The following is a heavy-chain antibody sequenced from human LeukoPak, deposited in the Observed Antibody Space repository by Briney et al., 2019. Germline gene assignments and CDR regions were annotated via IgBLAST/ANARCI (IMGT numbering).Heavy chain of an antibody. CDR3: AREGGVADY. CDR2: INLDVSVQ. J-gene: IGHJ4*02. V-gene: IGHV3-7*01. D-gene: IGHD3-16*01. Sequence: GGSLRLSCATSGFILSSYWMTWGRQAPGQGLEWVANINLDVSVQWYADSVKGRFTISRDNAKNSIYLQMNSLRAEDTAVYYCAREGGVADYWGQGTLVTVSS. CDR1: GFILSSYW.